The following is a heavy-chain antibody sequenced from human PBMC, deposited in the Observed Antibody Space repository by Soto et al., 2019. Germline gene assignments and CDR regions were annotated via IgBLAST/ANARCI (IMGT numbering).Heavy chain of an antibody. CDR3: ARDGGYPNWFDP. V-gene: IGHV4-59*01. CDR2: VYYTGST. CDR1: GGSISSYY. D-gene: IGHD3-16*01. J-gene: IGHJ5*02. Sequence: QVQLQESGPGLVKPSETLSLTCTVSGGSISSYYWSWIRQPPGKGLEWIGYVYYTGSTSYNPSLQSRVTISVDTSKNQFSLKLSSVTAADTAVYYCARDGGYPNWFDPWGQGTLVTVSS.